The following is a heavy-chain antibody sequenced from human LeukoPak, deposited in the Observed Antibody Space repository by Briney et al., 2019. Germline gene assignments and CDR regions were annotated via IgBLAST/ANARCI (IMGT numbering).Heavy chain of an antibody. V-gene: IGHV3-23*01. CDR1: GFTFSSYA. Sequence: HSGGSLRLSCAASGFTFSSYAMSWVRQAPGKGLEWVSAISGSGGSTYYADSVKGRFTISRDNAKNSLYLQMNSLRAEDTAVYYCAKDTGYCSSTSCYGYYYYMDVWGKGTTVTISS. D-gene: IGHD2-2*01. CDR2: ISGSGGST. CDR3: AKDTGYCSSTSCYGYYYYMDV. J-gene: IGHJ6*03.